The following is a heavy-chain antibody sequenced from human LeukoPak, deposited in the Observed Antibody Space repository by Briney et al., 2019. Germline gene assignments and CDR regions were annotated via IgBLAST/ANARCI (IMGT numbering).Heavy chain of an antibody. J-gene: IGHJ4*02. Sequence: PGRSLRLSCAASGFTFDDYAMPWVRQAPGKGLEWVSGISWNSGSIGYADSVKGRFTISRDNAKNSLYLQMNSLRAEDTALYYCAKDNYYDSSGYFDYWGQGTLVTVSS. CDR2: ISWNSGSI. CDR3: AKDNYYDSSGYFDY. CDR1: GFTFDDYA. V-gene: IGHV3-9*01. D-gene: IGHD3-22*01.